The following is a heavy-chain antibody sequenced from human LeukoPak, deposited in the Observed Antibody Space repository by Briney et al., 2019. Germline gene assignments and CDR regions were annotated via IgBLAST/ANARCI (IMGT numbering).Heavy chain of an antibody. V-gene: IGHV1-18*01. CDR3: ARVEDGTRVWFGELLIFDP. D-gene: IGHD3-10*01. CDR2: ISAYNGNT. Sequence: GASVKVSCKASGYTFTSYGISWVRQAPGQGLEWMGWISAYNGNTNYAQKLQGRVTMTTDTSTSTAYMELRSLRSGDTAVYYCARVEDGTRVWFGELLIFDPWGQGTLVTVSS. J-gene: IGHJ5*02. CDR1: GYTFTSYG.